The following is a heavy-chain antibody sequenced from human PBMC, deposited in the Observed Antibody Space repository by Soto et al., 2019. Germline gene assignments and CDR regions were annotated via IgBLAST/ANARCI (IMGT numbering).Heavy chain of an antibody. CDR1: GFTFNAYT. D-gene: IGHD3-9*01. Sequence: GALRLSCAASGFTFNAYTMHWVRQAPGKGLEWVSLISWDGGITYYGDSVKGRFTVSRDNSDNSLYLQMTSLRSDDTAFYYCAKDSYDILTGQKRYFDSWGQGTLVTVSS. V-gene: IGHV3-43*01. CDR2: ISWDGGIT. J-gene: IGHJ4*02. CDR3: AKDSYDILTGQKRYFDS.